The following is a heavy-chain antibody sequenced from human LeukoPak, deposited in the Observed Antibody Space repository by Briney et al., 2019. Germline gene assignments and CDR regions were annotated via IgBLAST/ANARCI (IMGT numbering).Heavy chain of an antibody. CDR3: ARGVTTSSYYYYYGMDV. CDR1: GYTFTSYY. D-gene: IGHD4-17*01. J-gene: IGHJ6*02. Sequence: ASVKVSSKASGYTFTSYYMHWVRQAPGQGLEWMGIINPSGGSTSYAQKFQGRVTMTRDTSTSTVYMELSSLRSEDTAVYYCARGVTTSSYYYYYGMDVWGQGTTVTVSS. CDR2: INPSGGST. V-gene: IGHV1-46*01.